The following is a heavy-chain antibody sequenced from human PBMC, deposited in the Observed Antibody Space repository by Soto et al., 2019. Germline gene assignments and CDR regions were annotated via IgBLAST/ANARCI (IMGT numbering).Heavy chain of an antibody. CDR2: INPSGGST. CDR1: GYTFTSYD. CDR3: ARGDCSSTSCYSGYYYGLDV. V-gene: IGHV1-46*01. Sequence: ASVEVSCKAPGYTFTSYDMHWVLQAPGQGLEWMGIINPSGGSTSYAQKFQGRVTMTRDTSTSTVYMELSSLRSEDTAVYYCARGDCSSTSCYSGYYYGLDVWGQGTTVTVSS. D-gene: IGHD2-2*02. J-gene: IGHJ6*02.